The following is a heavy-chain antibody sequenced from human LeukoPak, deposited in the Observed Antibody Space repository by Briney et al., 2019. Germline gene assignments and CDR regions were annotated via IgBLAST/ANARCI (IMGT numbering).Heavy chain of an antibody. V-gene: IGHV1-8*01. J-gene: IGHJ3*02. CDR1: GYTFTSYD. CDR2: MNPNSGNT. CDR3: ARGRGYFSSTSCYVRAFDI. Sequence: ASVKVSCKASGYTFTSYDINWVRQATGQGLEWMGWMNPNSGNTGYAQKFQGRVTMTRNTSISTAYMELSSLRSEDTAVYYCARGRGYFSSTSCYVRAFDIWGQGTMVTVSS. D-gene: IGHD2-2*01.